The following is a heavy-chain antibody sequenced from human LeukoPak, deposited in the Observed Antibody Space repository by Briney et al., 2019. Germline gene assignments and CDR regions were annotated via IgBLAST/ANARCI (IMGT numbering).Heavy chain of an antibody. J-gene: IGHJ4*02. CDR2: INHSGST. Sequence: SETLSLTCTVSGVSISSSNSYWGWIRQPPGKGLEWIGEINHSGSTNYNPSLKSRVTISVDTSKNQFSLKLSSVTAADTAVYYCARGGGRYSYGFRGYFDYWGQGTLVTVSS. CDR1: GVSISSSNSY. D-gene: IGHD5-18*01. CDR3: ARGGGRYSYGFRGYFDY. V-gene: IGHV4-39*07.